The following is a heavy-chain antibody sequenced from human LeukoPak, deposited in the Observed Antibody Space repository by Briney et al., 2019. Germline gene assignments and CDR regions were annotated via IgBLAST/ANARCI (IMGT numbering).Heavy chain of an antibody. V-gene: IGHV3-33*01. J-gene: IGHJ5*02. Sequence: PGGSLRLSCAASGFTFSSYGMHWVRQAPGKGLEWVAVIWYDGSNKYYADSVKGRFTISRDNSKNTLYLQMNSLRAEDTAVYYCARDSSAIAVANWFDPWGQGTLVTVSS. D-gene: IGHD6-19*01. CDR3: ARDSSAIAVANWFDP. CDR2: IWYDGSNK. CDR1: GFTFSSYG.